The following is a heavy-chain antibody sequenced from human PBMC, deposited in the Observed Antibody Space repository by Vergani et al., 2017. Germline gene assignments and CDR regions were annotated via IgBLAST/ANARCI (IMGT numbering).Heavy chain of an antibody. Sequence: QVQLVESGGGVVQPGRSLRLSCAASGFTFSSYGMHWVRQAPGKGLEWVAVISYDGSNKYYADSVKGRFTISRDNSKNTLYLQMNSLRAEDTDVYYCAKFNPVNIAAAGNVYAFDIWGQGTMVTVSS. J-gene: IGHJ3*02. CDR2: ISYDGSNK. CDR3: AKFNPVNIAAAGNVYAFDI. D-gene: IGHD6-13*01. CDR1: GFTFSSYG. V-gene: IGHV3-30*18.